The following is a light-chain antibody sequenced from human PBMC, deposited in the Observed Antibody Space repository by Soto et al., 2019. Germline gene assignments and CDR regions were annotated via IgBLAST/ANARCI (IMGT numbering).Light chain of an antibody. CDR1: SSDVGGYDY. CDR2: DVN. V-gene: IGLV2-14*03. CDR3: KPYSNNNYPLV. J-gene: IGLJ2*01. Sequence: QSALTQPASVSGSPGQSITISCTGTSSDVGGYDYVSWYQQHPGKAPRLMIYDVNNRPSGVSNRFSGSKSGNTASLTLSGLQAGDRADFFCKPYSNNNYPLVFGGGTKLTVL.